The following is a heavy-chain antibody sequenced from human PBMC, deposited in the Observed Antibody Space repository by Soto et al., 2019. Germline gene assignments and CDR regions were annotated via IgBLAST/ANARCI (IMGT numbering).Heavy chain of an antibody. Sequence: PGGSLRLSCAAAGFTFSRHAMYWVRQAPGKGLEWVSVISFDGGIKYYADAVKGRFAISRDTPKTTLYLQMNSLRVEDTAVYFFVKDYGWTTGPGTGYFDSWGQGTLVTVSS. D-gene: IGHD6-13*01. CDR3: VKDYGWTTGPGTGYFDS. J-gene: IGHJ4*02. CDR1: GFTFSRHA. V-gene: IGHV3-30*18. CDR2: ISFDGGIK.